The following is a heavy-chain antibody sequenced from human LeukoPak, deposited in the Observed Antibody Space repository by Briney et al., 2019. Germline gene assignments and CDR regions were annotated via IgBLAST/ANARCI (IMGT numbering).Heavy chain of an antibody. Sequence: PSETLSLTCTVSGYSISSGYYWGWIRQPPGKGLEWIGSIYHSGSTNYNPSLKSRVTISVDTSKNQFSLKLSSVTAADTAVYYCARPGIGYYGSGSYYPKWGQGTLVTVSS. D-gene: IGHD3-10*01. CDR2: IYHSGST. CDR1: GYSISSGYY. V-gene: IGHV4-38-2*02. CDR3: ARPGIGYYGSGSYYPK. J-gene: IGHJ4*02.